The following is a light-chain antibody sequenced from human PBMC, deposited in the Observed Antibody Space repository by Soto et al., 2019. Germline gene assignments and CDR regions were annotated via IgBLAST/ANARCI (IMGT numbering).Light chain of an antibody. CDR1: GSNIGAGYD. J-gene: IGLJ3*02. Sequence: QSVLTQPPSVSGAPGQRVTISCTGSGSNIGAGYDVHWYQQLPGTAPKLLIYGNTNRPSGVPDRFSGSKSGTSASLAITGLQPEDEADYYCQSYDSDQSGSGVFGGGTKLTVL. V-gene: IGLV1-40*01. CDR3: QSYDSDQSGSGV. CDR2: GNT.